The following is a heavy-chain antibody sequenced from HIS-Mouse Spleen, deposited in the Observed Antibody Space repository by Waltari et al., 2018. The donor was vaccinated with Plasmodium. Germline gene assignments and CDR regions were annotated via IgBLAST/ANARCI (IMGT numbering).Heavy chain of an antibody. CDR1: GFTVSRYW. CDR2: GKQDGSEK. J-gene: IGHJ2*01. Sequence: EVQLVESGGGLVQPGGSLRISCAASGFTVSRYWMSWVRQAPGEGLEWVANGKQDGSEKYYVDSVKGRFTISRDNAKNSLYLQMNSLRAEDTAVYYCAREDILTAYYNDYWYFDLWGRGTLVTVSS. D-gene: IGHD3-9*01. CDR3: AREDILTAYYNDYWYFDL. V-gene: IGHV3-7*01.